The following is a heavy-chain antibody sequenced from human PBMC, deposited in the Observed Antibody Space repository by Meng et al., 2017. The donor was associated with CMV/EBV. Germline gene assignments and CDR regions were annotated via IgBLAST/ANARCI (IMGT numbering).Heavy chain of an antibody. CDR2: IRNKANNYAT. D-gene: IGHD2-2*01. V-gene: IGHV3-73*01. CDR1: GFTFSDST. J-gene: IGHJ4*02. CDR3: VAPSCSSTNCYAADF. Sequence: GESLKISCAASGFTFSDSTMHWVRQASGKGLEWVGHIRNKANNYATAYAASVKGSFTISRDDSSSTTYLQLSSVKADDTAVYYCVAPSCSSTNCYAADFWGQGTLVTVSS.